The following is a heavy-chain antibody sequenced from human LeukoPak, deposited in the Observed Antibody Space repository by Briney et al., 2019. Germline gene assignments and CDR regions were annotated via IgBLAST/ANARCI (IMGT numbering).Heavy chain of an antibody. V-gene: IGHV1-69*04. CDR3: ARDGQQGYFQH. J-gene: IGHJ1*01. CDR2: IIPILGIA. Sequence: ASVKVSCKASGGTFSSYAISWVRQAPGQGLEWMGRIIPILGIANYAQKLQGRVTLTTDTSTSTAYMELRSLRSDDTAVYYCARDGQQGYFQHWGQGTLVTVSS. D-gene: IGHD6-13*01. CDR1: GGTFSSYA.